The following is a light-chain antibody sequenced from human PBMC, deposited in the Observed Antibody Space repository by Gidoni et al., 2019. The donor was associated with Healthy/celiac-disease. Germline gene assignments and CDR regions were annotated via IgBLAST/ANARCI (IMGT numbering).Light chain of an antibody. CDR2: AAS. CDR1: QSISSY. Sequence: DSQMTQSPSSLSASVGDRVTITCRASQSISSYLNWYQQKPGKAPKLLIYAASSLQSGVPSRFSGSRSGTDFTLTISSLQPEDFATYYCQQSYSTPPMYTFGQGTKLEIK. J-gene: IGKJ2*01. CDR3: QQSYSTPPMYT. V-gene: IGKV1-39*01.